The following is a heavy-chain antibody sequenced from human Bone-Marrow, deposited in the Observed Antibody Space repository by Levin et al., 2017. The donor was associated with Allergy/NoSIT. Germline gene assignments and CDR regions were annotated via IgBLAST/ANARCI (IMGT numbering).Heavy chain of an antibody. CDR2: IYSGGTT. D-gene: IGHD6-19*01. CDR3: ATSPGVAV. V-gene: IGHV3-53*01. Sequence: GESLKISCAASGFTVNNHYMIWVRQAPGKGLEWVSLIYSGGTTHYADSVRGRFTISRDKSENTLYLQMNSLRAEDTAVYYCATSPGVAVWGQGTPVTVSS. CDR1: GFTVNNHY. J-gene: IGHJ4*02.